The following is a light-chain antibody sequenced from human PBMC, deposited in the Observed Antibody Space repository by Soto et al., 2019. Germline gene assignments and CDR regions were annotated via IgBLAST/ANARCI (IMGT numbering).Light chain of an antibody. Sequence: QSARTQPASGSRAPGQAITMSCTGTSSDVGYYNYVSWYQLHPGKAPKLMIYDVSNRPSGISNRFSGSKSGNAASLTISGLQAEDVADYYSSSYNGSNTHVFGTGTKVTV. J-gene: IGLJ1*01. CDR1: SSDVGYYNY. V-gene: IGLV2-14*03. CDR3: SSYNGSNTHV. CDR2: DVS.